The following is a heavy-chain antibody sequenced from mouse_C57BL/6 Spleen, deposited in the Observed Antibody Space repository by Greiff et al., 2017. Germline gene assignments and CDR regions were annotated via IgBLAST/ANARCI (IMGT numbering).Heavy chain of an antibody. J-gene: IGHJ4*01. Sequence: VQLKQSGPGLVKPSQSLSLTCSVTGYSITSGYYWNWIRQFPGNKLEWMGYISYDGSNNYNPSLKNRISITRDTSKNQFFLKLNSVTTEDTATYYCAREDYGNSYAMDYWGQGTSVTVSS. V-gene: IGHV3-6*01. D-gene: IGHD2-1*01. CDR2: ISYDGSN. CDR3: AREDYGNSYAMDY. CDR1: GYSITSGYY.